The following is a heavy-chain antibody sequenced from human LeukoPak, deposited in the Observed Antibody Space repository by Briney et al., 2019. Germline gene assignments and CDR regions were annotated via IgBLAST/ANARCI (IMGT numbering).Heavy chain of an antibody. Sequence: GGSLRLSCAAPGFTFSSYGMHWVRQAPGKGLEWVAFIRYDGSNKYYADSVKGRFTISRVNSKNTLYLQMNSLRAEDTAVYYCAKDRRELARTVFDYWGQGTLVTVSS. CDR3: AKDRRELARTVFDY. CDR1: GFTFSSYG. J-gene: IGHJ4*02. CDR2: IRYDGSNK. V-gene: IGHV3-30*02. D-gene: IGHD1-26*01.